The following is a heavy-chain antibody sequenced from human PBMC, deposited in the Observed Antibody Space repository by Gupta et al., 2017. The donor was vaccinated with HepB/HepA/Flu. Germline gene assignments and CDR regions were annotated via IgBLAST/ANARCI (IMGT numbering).Heavy chain of an antibody. D-gene: IGHD3-3*01. CDR3: ARANYDFWSGFSAVGWSNGMDV. CDR1: GYTFPRYD. J-gene: IGHJ6*02. Sequence: QVQLVQSGAEVKKPGASVKVSCQASGYTFPRYDIHWVRQATGQGLEWMGWMNPNSGNTGYAQKFQGRVTMTRNTSISTADMELSSLRSEDTAVYYCARANYDFWSGFSAVGWSNGMDVWGQGTTVTVSS. CDR2: MNPNSGNT. V-gene: IGHV1-8*01.